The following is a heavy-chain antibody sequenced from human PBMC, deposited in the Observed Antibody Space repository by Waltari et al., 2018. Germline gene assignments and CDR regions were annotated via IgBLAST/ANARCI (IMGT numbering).Heavy chain of an antibody. CDR3: ARVGGNYGNLDY. CDR2: INTGNGNT. CDR1: GYTFTTYA. Sequence: QVQLVQSGAEVKKPGASVKVSCKASGYTFTTYAFHWVRQAPGQRLEWLGWINTGNGNTKYSQNFQGRVSITSDTSATTTYMELSSLRSEDMAVYYCARVGGNYGNLDYWGQGTLVTVSS. V-gene: IGHV1-3*04. J-gene: IGHJ4*02. D-gene: IGHD4-4*01.